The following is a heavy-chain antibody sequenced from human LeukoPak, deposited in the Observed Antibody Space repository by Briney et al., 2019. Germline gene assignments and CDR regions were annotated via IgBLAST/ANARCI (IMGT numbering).Heavy chain of an antibody. CDR3: AGGSGSYGIRDAFDI. Sequence: ASVKVSCKASGYTFTSYDINWVRQATGQGLEWMGWMNPNSGNTGYAQKFQGRVTMTEDTSTDTAYMELSSLRSEDTAVYYCAGGSGSYGIRDAFDIWGQGTMVTVSS. CDR1: GYTFTSYD. V-gene: IGHV1-8*01. J-gene: IGHJ3*02. D-gene: IGHD3-10*01. CDR2: MNPNSGNT.